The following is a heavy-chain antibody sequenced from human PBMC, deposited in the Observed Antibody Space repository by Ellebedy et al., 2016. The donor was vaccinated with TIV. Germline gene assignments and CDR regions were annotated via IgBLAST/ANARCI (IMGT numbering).Heavy chain of an antibody. V-gene: IGHV4-34*01. CDR2: INHSGST. CDR3: ARLAVAGPVS. D-gene: IGHD6-19*01. Sequence: MPSETLSLTCAVYGGSFSNYYWNWIRQPPGKGLEWIGEINHSGSTNYNPSLKSRVTISLDTSKNQFSLKLSSVTPEDTAMYYCARLAVAGPVSWGQGTLVTVSS. CDR1: GGSFSNYY. J-gene: IGHJ5*02.